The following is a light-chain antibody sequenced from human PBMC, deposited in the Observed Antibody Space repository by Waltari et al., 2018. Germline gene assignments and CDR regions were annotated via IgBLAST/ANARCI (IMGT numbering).Light chain of an antibody. CDR2: GAS. J-gene: IGKJ1*01. CDR3: QQYGDSRT. CDR1: QGISTSY. V-gene: IGKV3-20*01. Sequence: IVLTHSPGTLPLSPGDTAPLPCRASQGISTSYLAWFQQKPGQAPRLLIYGASTRVIGIPDRFGGSGSGTDFTLAISRLEPEDFAVYYCQQYGDSRTFGQGTKVE.